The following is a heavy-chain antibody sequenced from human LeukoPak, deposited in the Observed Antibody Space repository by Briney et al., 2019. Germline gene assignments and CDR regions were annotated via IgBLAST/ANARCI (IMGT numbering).Heavy chain of an antibody. CDR1: GGTFSSYA. D-gene: IGHD6-19*01. J-gene: IGHJ3*02. Sequence: ASVKVTCKASGGTFSSYAISWVRQAPGQGLEWMGGIIPIFGTANYAQKFQGRVTITTDESTSTAYMELSSLRSEDTAVYYCASKGGSGPTEEDAFDIWGQGTMVTVSS. CDR3: ASKGGSGPTEEDAFDI. V-gene: IGHV1-69*05. CDR2: IIPIFGTA.